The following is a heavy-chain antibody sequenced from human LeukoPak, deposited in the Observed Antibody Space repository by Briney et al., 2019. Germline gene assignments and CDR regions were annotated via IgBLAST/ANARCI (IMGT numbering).Heavy chain of an antibody. CDR2: IVVGSGNT. D-gene: IGHD3-10*01. V-gene: IGHV1-58*01. Sequence: GTLVKVSCKASGFTFTSSAVQWVRQARGQRLEWIGWIVVGSGNTNYAQKFQERVTITRDMSTSTAYVELSSLRSEDTAVYYCAAGYSGSYYPSFDYWGQGTLVTVSS. CDR3: AAGYSGSYYPSFDY. CDR1: GFTFTSSA. J-gene: IGHJ4*02.